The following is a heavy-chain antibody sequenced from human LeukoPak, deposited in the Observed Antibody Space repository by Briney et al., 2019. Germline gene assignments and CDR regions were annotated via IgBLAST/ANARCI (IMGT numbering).Heavy chain of an antibody. Sequence: PSETLSLTCTVSGGSISSYYWSWIRQPAGKGLEWIWRIYTSGSTNYNPSLKSRVTMSVDTSKNQFSLKLSSVTAADTAVYYCARDGAYYDILTQQEYRRDWFDPWGQGTLVTVSS. V-gene: IGHV4-4*07. D-gene: IGHD3-9*01. CDR1: GGSISSYY. J-gene: IGHJ5*02. CDR2: IYTSGST. CDR3: ARDGAYYDILTQQEYRRDWFDP.